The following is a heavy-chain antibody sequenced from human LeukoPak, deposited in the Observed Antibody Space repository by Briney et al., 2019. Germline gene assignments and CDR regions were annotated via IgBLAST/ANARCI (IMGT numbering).Heavy chain of an antibody. Sequence: SETLSLTCTVSGDSIASYYWSWIRQPTGEGLEWIGNIYYSWSTNYNPSLKSRVTISVDTSKNQFYLKLSSVTAADAAVYYCAREATVVVAPMVLWGQGSLVTVSS. V-gene: IGHV4-59*12. CDR1: GDSIASYY. CDR2: IYYSWST. CDR3: AREATVVVAPMVL. D-gene: IGHD2-15*01. J-gene: IGHJ4*02.